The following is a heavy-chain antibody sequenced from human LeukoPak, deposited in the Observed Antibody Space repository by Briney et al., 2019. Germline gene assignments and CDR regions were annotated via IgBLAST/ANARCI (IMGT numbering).Heavy chain of an antibody. V-gene: IGHV1-18*01. Sequence: ASVKVSCKSSGYTFTNYGVSWVRQAPGQGLEWMAWISAYNGNTNSAPRFHDRVIVTTDTSTSTASMELRSLRSDDTAVYYCARARQWLPYDYWGQGTLVTVSS. CDR1: GYTFTNYG. CDR2: ISAYNGNT. CDR3: ARARQWLPYDY. J-gene: IGHJ4*02. D-gene: IGHD6-19*01.